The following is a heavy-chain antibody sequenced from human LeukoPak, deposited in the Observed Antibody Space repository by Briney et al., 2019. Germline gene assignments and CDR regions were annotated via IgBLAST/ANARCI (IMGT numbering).Heavy chain of an antibody. J-gene: IGHJ3*02. CDR2: ISSLGGST. Sequence: GGSLRLSCAASGFTFSSYAMYWARQAPGKGLEYVSSISSLGGSTYYARSVQGRFTISRDNSKNTLYLQMGSLRAEDMAVYYCATVLLWFGELGSAFDIWGQGTMVTVSS. CDR1: GFTFSSYA. CDR3: ATVLLWFGELGSAFDI. D-gene: IGHD3-10*01. V-gene: IGHV3-64*01.